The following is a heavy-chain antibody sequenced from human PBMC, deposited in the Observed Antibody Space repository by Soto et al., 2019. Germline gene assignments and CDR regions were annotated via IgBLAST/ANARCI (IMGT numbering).Heavy chain of an antibody. CDR2: INAGNGNT. Sequence: QVQLVQSGAEVKKPGASVKVSCKASGYTFTSYAMHWVRQAPGQRLEWMGWINAGNGNTKYSQKFQGRVTITRDTSASTACMELSSLRSEDTAVYYCARDRSRGNYDSRGYYYVWGQGTLVTVSS. CDR3: ARDRSRGNYDSRGYYYV. CDR1: GYTFTSYA. J-gene: IGHJ4*02. V-gene: IGHV1-3*01. D-gene: IGHD3-22*01.